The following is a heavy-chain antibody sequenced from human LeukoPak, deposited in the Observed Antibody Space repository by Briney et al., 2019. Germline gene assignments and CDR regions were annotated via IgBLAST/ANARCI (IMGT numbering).Heavy chain of an antibody. Sequence: GGSLRLSCAASGFTFSGFAMSWVRRTPGKGLEWVSGISGSGDNTLYADSVKGRFTISRDNAKNSLYLQMNSLRAEDTAVYYCARDRGIVGPQGYFQHWGQGTLVTVSS. J-gene: IGHJ1*01. D-gene: IGHD1-26*01. V-gene: IGHV3-23*01. CDR3: ARDRGIVGPQGYFQH. CDR1: GFTFSGFA. CDR2: ISGSGDNT.